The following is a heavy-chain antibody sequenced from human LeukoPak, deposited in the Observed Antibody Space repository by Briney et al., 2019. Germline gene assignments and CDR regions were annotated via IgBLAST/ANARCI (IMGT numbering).Heavy chain of an antibody. CDR1: GFTFNNYG. D-gene: IGHD5-18*01. CDR2: ISYDGSNK. Sequence: GRSLRLSCAASGFTFNNYGMHWVRQAPGKGLEWVAVISYDGSNKYYADSVKGRFTISRDNSENTLYLQMNSLTAGDTAVYYCTRDQSGYSYGAWYFDYWGQGTLVTVSS. J-gene: IGHJ4*02. V-gene: IGHV3-30*03. CDR3: TRDQSGYSYGAWYFDY.